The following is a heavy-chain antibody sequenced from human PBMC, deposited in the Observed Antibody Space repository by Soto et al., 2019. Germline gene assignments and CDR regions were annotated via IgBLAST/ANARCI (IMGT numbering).Heavy chain of an antibody. J-gene: IGHJ3*02. D-gene: IGHD1-7*01. CDR1: GEPRVGKD. V-gene: IGHV4-59*08. CDR2: IYYSGST. CDR3: ASGGELELDAFDI. Sequence: LFLTGTRSGEPRVGKDCRCLWSPPGKGLEWIGYIYYSGSTNYIPSLKSRVTISVDTSKNQFSLKLSSVTAADTAVYYCASGGELELDAFDIWGQGTMVTVSS.